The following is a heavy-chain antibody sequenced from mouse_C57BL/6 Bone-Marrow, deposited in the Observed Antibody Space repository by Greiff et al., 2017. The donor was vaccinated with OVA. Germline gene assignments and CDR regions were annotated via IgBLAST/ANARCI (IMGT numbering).Heavy chain of an antibody. Sequence: VKLMESGAELVRPGTSVKMSCKASGYTFTNYWIGWAKQRPGHGLEWIGDIYPGGGYTNYNEKFKGKATLTADKSSSTAYMQFSSLTSEDSAIYYCARERWGDWYFDVWGTGTTVTVSS. CDR3: ARERWGDWYFDV. J-gene: IGHJ1*03. CDR1: GYTFTNYW. CDR2: IYPGGGYT. D-gene: IGHD1-1*02. V-gene: IGHV1-63*01.